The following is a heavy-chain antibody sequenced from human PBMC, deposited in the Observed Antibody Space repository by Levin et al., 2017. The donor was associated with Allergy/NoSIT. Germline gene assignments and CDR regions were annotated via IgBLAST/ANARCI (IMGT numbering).Heavy chain of an antibody. J-gene: IGHJ6*02. Sequence: SCAASGFTFSSYGMHWVRQAPGKGLEWVAVIWYDGSNKYYADSVKGRFTISRDNSKNTLYLQMNSLRAEDTAVYYCARELTTQYGMDVWGQGTTVTVSS. D-gene: IGHD4-17*01. CDR3: ARELTTQYGMDV. CDR2: IWYDGSNK. V-gene: IGHV3-33*01. CDR1: GFTFSSYG.